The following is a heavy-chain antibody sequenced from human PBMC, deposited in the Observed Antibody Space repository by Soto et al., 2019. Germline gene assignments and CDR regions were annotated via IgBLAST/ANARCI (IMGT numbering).Heavy chain of an antibody. CDR3: ARAPNYDLTWFDP. V-gene: IGHV4-31*03. CDR2: IYYSGRS. J-gene: IGHJ5*02. Sequence: QVQLQESGPGLVKSSETLSLTCTVSGVSMNRGGYYWSWIRQHPGKGLEWIGYIYYSGRSYYNPSLKSRVTISVDTSKNQFSLKLRSVTAADTAVYYWARAPNYDLTWFDPWGQGTLVTVFS. CDR1: GVSMNRGGYY. D-gene: IGHD3-3*01.